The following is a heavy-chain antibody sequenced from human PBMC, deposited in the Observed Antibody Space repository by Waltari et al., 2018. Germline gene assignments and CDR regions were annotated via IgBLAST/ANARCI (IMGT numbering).Heavy chain of an antibody. CDR3: ARGGLNAFDI. D-gene: IGHD3-22*01. CDR1: YTFTSSD. J-gene: IGHJ3*02. CDR2: MNPNSGNT. V-gene: IGHV1-8*03. Sequence: YTFTSSDVNWVRQATGQGLEWMGWMNPNSGNTAYAQKFQGRVTITRHSSISTAYMELCSLRSEDTAVYYCARGGLNAFDIWGQGTMVTVSS.